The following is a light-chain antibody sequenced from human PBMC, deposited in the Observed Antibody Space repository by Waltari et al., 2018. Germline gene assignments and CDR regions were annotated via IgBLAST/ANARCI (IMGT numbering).Light chain of an antibody. V-gene: IGKV3-15*01. J-gene: IGKJ3*01. CDR3: QQYNNWTPVFT. CDR1: HSISNN. Sequence: IMQTQSPATLSVSPGETATLSCRPSHSISNNLSRYQQKPGQAPRLHIYAASARASGIPARFSGSGSGTEFNLTISSLRSEDVAIYYCQQYNNWTPVFTFGPGTKVDF. CDR2: AAS.